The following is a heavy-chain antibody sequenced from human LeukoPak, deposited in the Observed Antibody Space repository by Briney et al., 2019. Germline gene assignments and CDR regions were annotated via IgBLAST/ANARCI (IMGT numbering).Heavy chain of an antibody. CDR1: GFTFSSYW. J-gene: IGHJ4*02. V-gene: IGHV3-7*01. CDR2: IKQDGSEK. Sequence: GGSLRLSCAASGFTFSSYWMSWVRKAPGKGLEWVANIKQDGSEKYYVDSVKGRFTISRDNAKNSLYLQMNSLRAEDTAVYYCAREMATISYDYWGQGTLVTVSS. CDR3: AREMATISYDY. D-gene: IGHD5-24*01.